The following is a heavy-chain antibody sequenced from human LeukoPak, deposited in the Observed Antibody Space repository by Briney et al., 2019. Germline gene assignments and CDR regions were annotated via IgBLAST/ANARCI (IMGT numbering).Heavy chain of an antibody. J-gene: IGHJ5*02. CDR3: AGYCSTTSCYSSPNWFDP. Sequence: GGSLRLSCAASGFTFSSYAMSWVRQAPGKGLEWVSAISGSGGSTYYADSVKGRFTISRDNSKNTLYLQMNSLRAEDTAVYYCAGYCSTTSCYSSPNWFDPWGQGTLVTVSS. D-gene: IGHD2-2*01. CDR2: ISGSGGST. CDR1: GFTFSSYA. V-gene: IGHV3-23*01.